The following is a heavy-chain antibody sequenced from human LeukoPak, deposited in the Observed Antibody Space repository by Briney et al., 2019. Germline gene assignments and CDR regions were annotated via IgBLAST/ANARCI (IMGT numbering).Heavy chain of an antibody. CDR2: IWYDGSNK. Sequence: PGGSLRLSCAPSGFTFSSYAMHWVRQAPGKGLEWVAVIWYDGSNKYYADSVKGRFTISRDHSKNTLYLQMKSLRAEDTAVYYCARELEIAVAGTLGYWGQGTLVTVSS. D-gene: IGHD6-19*01. CDR1: GFTFSSYA. V-gene: IGHV3-33*01. CDR3: ARELEIAVAGTLGY. J-gene: IGHJ4*02.